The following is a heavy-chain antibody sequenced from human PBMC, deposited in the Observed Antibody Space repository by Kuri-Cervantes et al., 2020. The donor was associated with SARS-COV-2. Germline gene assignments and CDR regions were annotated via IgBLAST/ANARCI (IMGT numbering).Heavy chain of an antibody. CDR2: IGPSGTTK. CDR1: GFIFSDYY. J-gene: IGHJ4*02. D-gene: IGHD3-10*01. Sequence: GESLKISCTASGFIFSDYYMTWIRQAPGKGLEWVSNIGPSGTTKYYADSVKGRFTISRDNAKNSLYLQMSSLRAEDTAVYYCAKGSLWFGEFTFDYWGQGTLVTVSS. CDR3: AKGSLWFGEFTFDY. V-gene: IGHV3-11*04.